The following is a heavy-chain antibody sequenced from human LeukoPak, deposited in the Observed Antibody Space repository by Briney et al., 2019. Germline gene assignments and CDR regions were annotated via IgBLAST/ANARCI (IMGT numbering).Heavy chain of an antibody. CDR3: ARDGYSGSSLFAY. D-gene: IGHD1-26*01. Sequence: SETLSLTCTVSGGSISSHFWSWIRQPPGKGLEWIGYIHYSGSTNYNPSLKSRVTISVDTSKNQFSLKLSSVTAADTAVYYCARDGYSGSSLFAYWGQGTLVTVSS. J-gene: IGHJ4*02. CDR2: IHYSGST. CDR1: GGSISSHF. V-gene: IGHV4-59*11.